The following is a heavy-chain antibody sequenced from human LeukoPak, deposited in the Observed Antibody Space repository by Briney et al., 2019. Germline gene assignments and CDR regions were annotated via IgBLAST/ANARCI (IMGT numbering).Heavy chain of an antibody. CDR3: ARAPSSSSFPDAFDI. Sequence: ASVKVSCKASGYTFTSYGISWVRQAPGQGLEWMGWISAYNGNTNYAQKLQGRVTMTTDTSTSTAYMELRSLRSDDTAVYYCARAPSSSSFPDAFDIWGQGTMVTVPS. V-gene: IGHV1-18*01. CDR1: GYTFTSYG. D-gene: IGHD6-13*01. CDR2: ISAYNGNT. J-gene: IGHJ3*02.